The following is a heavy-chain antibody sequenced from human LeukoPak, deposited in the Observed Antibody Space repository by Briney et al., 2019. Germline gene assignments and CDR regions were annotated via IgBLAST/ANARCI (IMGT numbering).Heavy chain of an antibody. V-gene: IGHV3-7*03. Sequence: GGSLRLSCAPSGFAFSDYWMTWVRQAPGKGLKWVANIKQDGSEKYLVDSVKGRFTISRDNAKGSLYLQMNSMRAEDTAVYYCVRAPYYSGIEHYFDHWGQGILVTVSS. D-gene: IGHD3-22*01. CDR2: IKQDGSEK. J-gene: IGHJ4*02. CDR1: GFAFSDYW. CDR3: VRAPYYSGIEHYFDH.